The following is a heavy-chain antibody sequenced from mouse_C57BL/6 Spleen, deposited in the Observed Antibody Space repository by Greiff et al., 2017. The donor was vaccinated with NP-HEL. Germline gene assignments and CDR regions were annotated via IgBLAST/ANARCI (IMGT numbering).Heavy chain of an antibody. J-gene: IGHJ2*01. D-gene: IGHD2-1*01. CDR3: ARSGGNSYFDY. Sequence: QLQQPGAELVMPGASVKLSCKASGYTFTSYWMHWVKQRPGQGLEWIGEIDPSDSYTNYNQKFKGKSTLTVDKSSSTAYMQLSSLTSEDSAVYYCARSGGNSYFDYWGQGTTLTVSS. CDR2: IDPSDSYT. V-gene: IGHV1-69*01. CDR1: GYTFTSYW.